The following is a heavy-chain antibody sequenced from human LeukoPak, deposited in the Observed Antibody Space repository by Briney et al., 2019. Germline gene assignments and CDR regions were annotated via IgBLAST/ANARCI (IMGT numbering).Heavy chain of an antibody. V-gene: IGHV1-69*13. CDR3: AREELLWFGEYPTLYFDY. Sequence: SVKISCKASGGTFSSYAISWVRQAPGQGLEWMGGIIPIFGTANYAQKFQGRVTITADESTSTAYMELSSLRSEDTAVYYCAREELLWFGEYPTLYFDYWGQGTLVTVSS. CDR2: IIPIFGTA. J-gene: IGHJ4*02. CDR1: GGTFSSYA. D-gene: IGHD3-10*01.